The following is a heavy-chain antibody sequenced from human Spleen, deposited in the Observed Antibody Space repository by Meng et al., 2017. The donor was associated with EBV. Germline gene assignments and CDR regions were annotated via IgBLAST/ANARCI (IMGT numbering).Heavy chain of an antibody. Sequence: GPGIAIPSATLSLTVTSYAGSISRTEYYWGWIRQPPGKGLEWIGSIIYTGITYYNPSLKSRVTISVDTSRNQFSLRLTSVTAADTAVYYCARDPLIYGDYTDYWGQGTLVTVSS. CDR1: AGSISRTEYY. CDR2: IIYTGIT. D-gene: IGHD4-17*01. CDR3: ARDPLIYGDYTDY. J-gene: IGHJ4*02. V-gene: IGHV4-39*07.